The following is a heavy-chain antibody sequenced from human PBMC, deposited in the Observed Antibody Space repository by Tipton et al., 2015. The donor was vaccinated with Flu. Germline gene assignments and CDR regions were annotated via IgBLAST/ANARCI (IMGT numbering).Heavy chain of an antibody. CDR2: INQSGRP. CDR1: GFAFSGDW. D-gene: IGHD1-26*01. Sequence: LRLSCVASGFAFSGDWMSWIRQSPGKGLEWIGEINQSGRPNYNPSLKNRVTISVDTSKNPFSLSLTSVTAADTAMYYCARGSWEVRFDPWGQGTLVTVSS. V-gene: IGHV4-34*01. J-gene: IGHJ5*02. CDR3: ARGSWEVRFDP.